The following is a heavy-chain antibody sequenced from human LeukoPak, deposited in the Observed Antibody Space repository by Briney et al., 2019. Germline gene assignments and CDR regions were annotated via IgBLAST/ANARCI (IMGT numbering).Heavy chain of an antibody. CDR2: FDPEDGET. V-gene: IGHV1-24*01. J-gene: IGHJ4*02. Sequence: ASVKVSCKVSGYTLTELSMHWVRQAPGKGLEWMGGFDPEDGETIYAQKFQGRVTMTEDTSTDTACMELSSLRSEDTAVYYCATQASTSTTVTTFDYWGQGTLVTVSS. D-gene: IGHD4-17*01. CDR3: ATQASTSTTVTTFDY. CDR1: GYTLTELS.